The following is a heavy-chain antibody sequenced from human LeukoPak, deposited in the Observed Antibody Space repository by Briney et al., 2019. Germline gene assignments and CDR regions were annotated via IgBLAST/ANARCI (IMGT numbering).Heavy chain of an antibody. CDR3: ARAVVVMVRGTRAYYYMDV. CDR2: INHSGST. Sequence: SETLSLTCAVYGGSFSGYYWSWIRQPPGKGLEWIGEINHSGSTNYNPSLKSRVTISVDTSKNQFSLKLSSVTAADTAVYYCARAVVVMVRGTRAYYYMDVWGKGTTVTVSS. CDR1: GGSFSGYY. D-gene: IGHD3-10*01. V-gene: IGHV4-34*01. J-gene: IGHJ6*03.